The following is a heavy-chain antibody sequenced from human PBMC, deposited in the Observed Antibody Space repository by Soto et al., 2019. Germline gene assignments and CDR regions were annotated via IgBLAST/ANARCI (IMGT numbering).Heavy chain of an antibody. J-gene: IGHJ4*02. Sequence: GESLKISCAASGFTFSSYSMNWVRQAPGKGLEWVSSISSSSSYIYYADSVKGRFTISRDNAKNSLYLQMNSLRAEDTAVYYCARENRVDYWGQGTLVTVSS. V-gene: IGHV3-21*01. CDR1: GFTFSSYS. CDR2: ISSSSSYI. CDR3: ARENRVDY.